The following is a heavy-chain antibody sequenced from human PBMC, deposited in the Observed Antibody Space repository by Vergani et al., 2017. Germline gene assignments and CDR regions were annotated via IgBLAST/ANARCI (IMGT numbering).Heavy chain of an antibody. CDR2: IKQDGSEK. CDR1: GFTFSSYW. Sequence: EVQLVESGGGLVQPGGSLRLSCAASGFTFSSYWMSWVRQAPRKGLEWVANIKQDGSEKYYVDSVKGRFTISRDNAKNSLYLQMNSLRAEDTAVYYCARAPAAAGTPCAFDIWGQGTMVTVSS. D-gene: IGHD6-13*01. V-gene: IGHV3-7*01. J-gene: IGHJ3*02. CDR3: ARAPAAAGTPCAFDI.